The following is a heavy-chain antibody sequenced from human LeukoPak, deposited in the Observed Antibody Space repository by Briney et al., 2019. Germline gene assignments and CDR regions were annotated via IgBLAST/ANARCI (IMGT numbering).Heavy chain of an antibody. CDR3: AKDLLRWSFDY. Sequence: GGSLRLSCAASGFHVITYYMNWFRQAPGKGLEWASVIYSDFRTYYSDSVKGRFTISRDKSKNTLYLQMNSLRADDTAVYYCAKDLLRWSFDYWGQGTLVTVSS. V-gene: IGHV3-53*01. D-gene: IGHD4-23*01. CDR1: GFHVITYY. CDR2: IYSDFRT. J-gene: IGHJ4*02.